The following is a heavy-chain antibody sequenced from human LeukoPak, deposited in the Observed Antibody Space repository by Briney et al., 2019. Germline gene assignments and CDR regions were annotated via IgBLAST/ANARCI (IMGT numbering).Heavy chain of an antibody. CDR3: AIGHSYGSYYYYYMDV. Sequence: SVKVSCKASGGTFSSYAISWVRQAPGQGLEWMGGIVPIFGTANYAQKFQGRVTITTDESTSTAYMELSSLRSEDTAVYYCAIGHSYGSYYYYYMDVWGKGTTVTVSS. D-gene: IGHD5-18*01. V-gene: IGHV1-69*05. CDR2: IVPIFGTA. CDR1: GGTFSSYA. J-gene: IGHJ6*03.